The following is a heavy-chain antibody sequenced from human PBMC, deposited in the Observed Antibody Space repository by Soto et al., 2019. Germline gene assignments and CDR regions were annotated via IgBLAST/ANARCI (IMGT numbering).Heavy chain of an antibody. V-gene: IGHV3-33*01. Sequence: QVHLVESGGGVVQPGRSLTLSCTASGFAFSNYGIHWVRQAPGRGLEWVAVIWSDGTKKFYAGSVRGRFPISRDNSKNTIYLQMSSLRAEDTAVYYCARDWWEEPAGKETVSQFDYWGQGTLVTVSS. CDR1: GFAFSNYG. CDR3: ARDWWEEPAGKETVSQFDY. D-gene: IGHD6-13*01. J-gene: IGHJ4*02. CDR2: IWSDGTKK.